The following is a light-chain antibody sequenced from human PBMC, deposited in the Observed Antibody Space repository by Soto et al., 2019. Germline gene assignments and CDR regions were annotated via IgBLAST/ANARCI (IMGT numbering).Light chain of an antibody. CDR3: SSSAGIYHYLV. CDR1: SSDIGGYNS. J-gene: IGLJ3*02. Sequence: QSVLTQRPSASGSPGQSVTISCTGTSSDIGGYNSVSWYQQHPGKAPRLMIYEVNKRPSGVPDRFSGSKSGYTASLTVSGLQTEDEAFYYCSSSAGIYHYLVFGGGTKVTVL. V-gene: IGLV2-8*01. CDR2: EVN.